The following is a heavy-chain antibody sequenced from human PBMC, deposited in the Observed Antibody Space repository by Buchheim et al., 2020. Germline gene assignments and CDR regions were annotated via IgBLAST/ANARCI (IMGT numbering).Heavy chain of an antibody. CDR1: GFTFRSYS. J-gene: IGHJ4*02. V-gene: IGHV3-48*02. CDR2: ISRSSYIT. CDR3: ATRIYGDG. Sequence: EVRLVESGGGLVQPGGSLRLSCAVSGFTFRSYSMNWVRQAPGKGLEWISYISRSSYITYYAESVKGRFTISRDNAKNSLYLQMNSLGDEDTAVYYCATRIYGDGWGQGAL. D-gene: IGHD2-15*01.